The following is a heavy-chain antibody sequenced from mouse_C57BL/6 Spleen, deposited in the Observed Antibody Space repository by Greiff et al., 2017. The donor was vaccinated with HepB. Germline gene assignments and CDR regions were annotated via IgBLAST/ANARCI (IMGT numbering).Heavy chain of an antibody. CDR3: ARDHSSGSRFAY. Sequence: EVQVVESGGGLVKPGGSLKLSCVASGFTFSSYAMSWVRQTPEKRLEWVATISDGGSYTYYPDNVKGRFTISRDNAKNNLYLQMSHLKSEDTAMYYCARDHSSGSRFAYWGQGTLVTVSA. D-gene: IGHD3-2*02. V-gene: IGHV5-4*01. J-gene: IGHJ3*01. CDR2: ISDGGSYT. CDR1: GFTFSSYA.